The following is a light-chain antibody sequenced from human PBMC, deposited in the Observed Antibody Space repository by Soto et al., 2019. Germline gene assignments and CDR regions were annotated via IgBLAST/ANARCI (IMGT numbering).Light chain of an antibody. Sequence: EIVLTQSPGTLSLSPGERATLSCRASQSVSISSLAWYQQKPGQAPRLLIYSASSRATGIPDRFSGSGSGTDFTLTISRLEPEDFAVYYCQQYCSSSYTCGQGTNLEIK. CDR3: QQYCSSSYT. CDR2: SAS. CDR1: QSVSISS. J-gene: IGKJ2*01. V-gene: IGKV3-20*01.